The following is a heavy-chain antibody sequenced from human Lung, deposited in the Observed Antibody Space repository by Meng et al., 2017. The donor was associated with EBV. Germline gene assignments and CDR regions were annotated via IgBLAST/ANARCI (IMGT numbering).Heavy chain of an antibody. CDR1: GYTFMSYA. Sequence: VHLVHPGGVGKKPGGPGKGSCTAFGYTFMSYAMHLVRQAPGQRLEWMGWIEAANGNTKYPQKFQGRVTITRETSASTVFMELSSLISEDTAVYYCARDRNYVHHFDYWGQGTLVTVSS. V-gene: IGHV1-3*01. CDR2: IEAANGNT. CDR3: ARDRNYVHHFDY. J-gene: IGHJ4*02. D-gene: IGHD1-7*01.